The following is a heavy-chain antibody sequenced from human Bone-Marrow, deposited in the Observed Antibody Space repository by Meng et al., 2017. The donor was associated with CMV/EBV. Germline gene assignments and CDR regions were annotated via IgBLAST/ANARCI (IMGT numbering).Heavy chain of an antibody. Sequence: SETLSLTCAVYGGSFSGYYWSWIRQPPGKGLEWIGEINHSGSTNYNPSLKSRVPISVDTSKNQFSLKLSSVTAADTAVYYCASRRGYYYYGMEVWGQGTTVTGSS. CDR1: GGSFSGYY. V-gene: IGHV4-34*01. D-gene: IGHD2/OR15-2a*01. CDR3: ASRRGYYYYGMEV. CDR2: INHSGST. J-gene: IGHJ6*02.